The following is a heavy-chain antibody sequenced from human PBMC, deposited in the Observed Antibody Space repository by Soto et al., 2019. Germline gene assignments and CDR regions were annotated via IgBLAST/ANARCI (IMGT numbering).Heavy chain of an antibody. CDR3: ARDRSYYDSSGYYDHDAFDI. J-gene: IGHJ3*02. V-gene: IGHV4-61*01. Sequence: SETLSLTCTVSGGSVSSGSYYWSWIRQPPGKGLEWIGYIYYSGSTNYNPSLKSRITISVDTSKNQFSLKLSSVTAADTAVYYCARDRSYYDSSGYYDHDAFDIWGQGTMVTVSS. CDR2: IYYSGST. CDR1: GGSVSSGSYY. D-gene: IGHD3-22*01.